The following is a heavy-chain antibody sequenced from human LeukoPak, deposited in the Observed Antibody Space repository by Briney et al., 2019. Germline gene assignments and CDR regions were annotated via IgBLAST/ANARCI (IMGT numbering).Heavy chain of an antibody. CDR2: ISYDGSNK. CDR3: AKDHATMLLDYFDS. CDR1: GFTFSSYG. V-gene: IGHV3-30*18. D-gene: IGHD3-10*01. Sequence: GGSLRLSCAASGFTFSSYGMHWVRQAPGKGLEWVAVISYDGSNKYYADSVKGRFTISRDNSKNTLNLQMNSLRAEDTAVYYCAKDHATMLLDYFDSWGQGTLVTVSS. J-gene: IGHJ4*02.